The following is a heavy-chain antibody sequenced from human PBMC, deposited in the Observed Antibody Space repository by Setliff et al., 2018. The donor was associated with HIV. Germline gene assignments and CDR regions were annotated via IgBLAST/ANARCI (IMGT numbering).Heavy chain of an antibody. V-gene: IGHV4-34*01. D-gene: IGHD6-19*01. J-gene: IGHJ4*02. CDR2: INDSGTY. CDR3: ARCVVGVTSGWSYFDK. CDR1: IRPFPAYY. Sequence: PSETLSLTCAMYIRPFPAYYWSWIRQSPGKGLEWFGEINDSGTYNFNPALKSRVNISVHASKNQFSLKLSSLIVAYTGLYYCARCVVGVTSGWSYFDKWGQGSRVTAPQ.